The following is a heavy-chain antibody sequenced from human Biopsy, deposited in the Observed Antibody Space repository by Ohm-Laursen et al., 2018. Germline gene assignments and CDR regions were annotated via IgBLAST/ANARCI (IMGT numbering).Heavy chain of an antibody. CDR1: GFTFSSYG. D-gene: IGHD3-22*01. CDR2: ISNDGDIK. CDR3: AKDRFPYTSGYSSVFEY. V-gene: IGHV3-30*18. Sequence: SLRLSCAASGFTFSSYGMHWVRQAPDKGLEWVSLISNDGDIKYSADSMEGRFTISRDNSRNTLFLQMNSLKAEDTAVYYCAKDRFPYTSGYSSVFEYWGQGTLVTVSS. J-gene: IGHJ4*02.